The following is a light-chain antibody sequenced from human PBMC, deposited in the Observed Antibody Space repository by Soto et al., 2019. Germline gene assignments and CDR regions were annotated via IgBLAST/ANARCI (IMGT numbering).Light chain of an antibody. J-gene: IGLJ1*01. Sequence: QSVLTQPASVSGSPGQSITISCTGTSIDVGSYNLVSWYQHHPGKAPQLMIFVVSKRPSGVSNRFSGPKSGNTASLTISGLQAEDEAVYYCCSYAGDNYVFGDGTKVTVL. CDR1: SIDVGSYNL. V-gene: IGLV2-23*02. CDR3: CSYAGDNYV. CDR2: VVS.